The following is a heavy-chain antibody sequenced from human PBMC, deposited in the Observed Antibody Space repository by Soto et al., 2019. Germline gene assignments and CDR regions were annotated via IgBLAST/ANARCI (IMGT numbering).Heavy chain of an antibody. D-gene: IGHD2-2*01. CDR3: ARGGHYCISTSCGGGAAAGSLFVFDFQH. CDR2: IKSKTDGGTT. CDR1: GFTFSNAW. V-gene: IGHV3-15*01. J-gene: IGHJ1*01. Sequence: GRLLRLYCAASGFTFSNAWMSWVRQAPGKGLEWVGRIKSKTDGGTTDYAAPVKGRFTISRDDSKSTLYLQMNSLKTEDTAVYYCARGGHYCISTSCGGGAAAGSLFVFDFQHWGQGTLVTVSS.